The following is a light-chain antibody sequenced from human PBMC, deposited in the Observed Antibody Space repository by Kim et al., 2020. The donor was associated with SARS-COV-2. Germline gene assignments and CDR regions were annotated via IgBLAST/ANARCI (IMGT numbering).Light chain of an antibody. V-gene: IGKV4-1*01. J-gene: IGKJ4*01. Sequence: DIVMTQSPDSLALSLGERATINCKSSQNILHNSNNKDYLAWYQQKAGQPPKLLIYWASTRESGVPDRFSGSGSGTDFTLTISSLQAEDVAVYYCQQFYSTPHTFGGGTKVDIK. CDR1: QNILHNSNNKDY. CDR2: WAS. CDR3: QQFYSTPHT.